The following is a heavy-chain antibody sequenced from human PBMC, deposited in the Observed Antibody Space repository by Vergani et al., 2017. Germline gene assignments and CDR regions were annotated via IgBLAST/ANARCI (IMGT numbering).Heavy chain of an antibody. CDR1: GGTFSSYA. Sequence: QVQLVQSGAEVKKPGSSVKVSCKASGGTFSSYAISWVRQAPGQGLEWMGGIIPIFGTANYAQKFQGRVTITADESTSTAYMERSSLRSEDTAVYYCAREGSSGGTFSGLLLSNMDVWGKGTTGTVSS. CDR3: AREGSSGGTFSGLLLSNMDV. D-gene: IGHD2-15*01. J-gene: IGHJ6*03. V-gene: IGHV1-69*01. CDR2: IIPIFGTA.